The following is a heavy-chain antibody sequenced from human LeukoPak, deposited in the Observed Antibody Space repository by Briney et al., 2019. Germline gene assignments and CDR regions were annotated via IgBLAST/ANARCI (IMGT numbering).Heavy chain of an antibody. V-gene: IGHV4-59*01. CDR2: IYYSGST. CDR3: ARVGYGSGSYYFDY. CDR1: GGSISSYS. Sequence: SETLSLTCTVSGGSISSYSWSWIRQPPGKGLEWIGYIYYSGSTNYNPSLKSRVTISVDTSKNQFSLKLSSVPAADTAVYYCARVGYGSGSYYFDYWGQGTLVTVSS. J-gene: IGHJ4*02. D-gene: IGHD3-10*01.